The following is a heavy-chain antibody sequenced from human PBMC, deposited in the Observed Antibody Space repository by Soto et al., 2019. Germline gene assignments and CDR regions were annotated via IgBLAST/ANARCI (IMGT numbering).Heavy chain of an antibody. CDR3: AKARCTTSNCYVPDY. D-gene: IGHD2-8*01. CDR2: ISGSGGSP. J-gene: IGHJ4*02. Sequence: EVQLLESGGGLVQPGGSLRLSCAASGFSFSTYTMSWVRRAPGKGVEWVSAISGSGGSPSYADSVQGRFTISRDNPKKTLYLQMNSLRAEDTAVYYCAKARCTTSNCYVPDYWGQGTLVTVSS. V-gene: IGHV3-23*01. CDR1: GFSFSTYT.